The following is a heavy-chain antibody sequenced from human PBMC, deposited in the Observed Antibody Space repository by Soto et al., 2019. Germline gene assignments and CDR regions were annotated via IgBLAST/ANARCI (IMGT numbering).Heavy chain of an antibody. CDR3: ARGEGIAADYGMDV. Sequence: GASVKVSCKASGGTFSSYAISWVRQAPGQGLEWMGGIIPIFGTANYAQKFQGRVTITADESTSTAYMELSSLRSEDTAVYYCARGEGIAADYGMDVWGQGTTVTVSS. D-gene: IGHD6-13*01. CDR1: GGTFSSYA. J-gene: IGHJ6*02. V-gene: IGHV1-69*13. CDR2: IIPIFGTA.